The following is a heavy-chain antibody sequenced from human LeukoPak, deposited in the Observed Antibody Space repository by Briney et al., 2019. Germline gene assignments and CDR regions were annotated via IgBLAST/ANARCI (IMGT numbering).Heavy chain of an antibody. V-gene: IGHV3-7*05. Sequence: GGSLRLSCAASGFPFSNYWMSWVRQAPGKGLEWVANIKKDGSEKCYVDSVKGRFTISRDNAKNSLYLQMNSLRAEDTAVYYCTSQSSGLFAYWGQGSLVTVSS. CDR1: GFPFSNYW. D-gene: IGHD3-10*01. CDR3: TSQSSGLFAY. J-gene: IGHJ4*02. CDR2: IKKDGSEK.